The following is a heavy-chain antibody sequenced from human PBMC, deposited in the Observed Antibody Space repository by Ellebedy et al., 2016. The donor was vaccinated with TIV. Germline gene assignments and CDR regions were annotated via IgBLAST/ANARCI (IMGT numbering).Heavy chain of an antibody. V-gene: IGHV4-34*01. J-gene: IGHJ6*02. CDR2: INHSGST. CDR3: ARGGRPLGFGGIRGDYAV. D-gene: IGHD4-17*01. Sequence: MPSETLSPTCAVYGGSFSGYYWSWIRQPPGKGLEWIGEINHSGSTNYNPSLKSRVPISVDTSKNQFSLNLSSVTAADTAVYYCARGGRPLGFGGIRGDYAVWGQGTTVTVSS. CDR1: GGSFSGYY.